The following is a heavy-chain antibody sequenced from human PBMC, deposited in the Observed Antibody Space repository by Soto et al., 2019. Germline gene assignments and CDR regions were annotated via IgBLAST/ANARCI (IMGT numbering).Heavy chain of an antibody. CDR1: GYTFTSYD. V-gene: IGHV1-8*01. CDR2: MNPNSGNT. D-gene: IGHD3-10*01. CDR3: AADPLSYYGSGSPPPYYYYGMDV. Sequence: ASVKVSCKASGYTFTSYDINWVRQATGQGLEWMGWMNPNSGNTGYAQKFQERVTITRDMSTSTAYMELSSLRSEDTAVYYCAADPLSYYGSGSPPPYYYYGMDVWGQGTTVTVSS. J-gene: IGHJ6*02.